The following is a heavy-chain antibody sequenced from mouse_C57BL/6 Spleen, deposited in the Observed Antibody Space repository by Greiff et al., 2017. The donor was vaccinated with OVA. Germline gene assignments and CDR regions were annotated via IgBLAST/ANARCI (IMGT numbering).Heavy chain of an antibody. CDR2: IYPRSGNT. CDR1: GYTFTSYG. J-gene: IGHJ2*01. CDR3: ARPLASYFDY. V-gene: IGHV1-81*01. Sequence: QVQLQQSGAELARPGASVKLSCKASGYTFTSYGISWVKQRTGQGLEWIGAIYPRSGNTYYNEKFKGKATLTADKSSSTAYMELRNLTSEDSAVYFCARPLASYFDYWGKGTTLTVSS.